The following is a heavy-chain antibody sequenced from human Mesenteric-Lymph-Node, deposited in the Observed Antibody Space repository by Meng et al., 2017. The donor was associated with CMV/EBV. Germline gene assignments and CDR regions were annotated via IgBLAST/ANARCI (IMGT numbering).Heavy chain of an antibody. D-gene: IGHD2-2*01. CDR2: INPNSGGT. V-gene: IGHV1-2*02. CDR1: GYTFTGYY. Sequence: SGYTFTGYYMPWVRQAPGQGVEWMGWINPNSGGTNYAQKFQGRVTMTRDTSISTAYMELSRLRSDDTAVYYCARDVGYCSSTSCPFGYWGQGTLVTVSS. CDR3: ARDVGYCSSTSCPFGY. J-gene: IGHJ4*02.